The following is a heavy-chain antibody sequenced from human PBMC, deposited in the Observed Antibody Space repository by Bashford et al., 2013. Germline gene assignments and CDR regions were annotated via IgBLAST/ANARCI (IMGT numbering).Heavy chain of an antibody. CDR2: INANSGGT. CDR3: ARRRGIGSDYGMDV. Sequence: ASVKVSCKASGYTFTGYYIHWVRQAPGQGLEWMGWINANSGGTNYAQKFQGRVTMTRDTSLNTAYMELSRLRFDDTAMYYCARRRGIGSDYGMDVWGQGTAVTVSS. V-gene: IGHV1-2*02. J-gene: IGHJ6*02. D-gene: IGHD3-10*01. CDR1: GYTFTGYY.